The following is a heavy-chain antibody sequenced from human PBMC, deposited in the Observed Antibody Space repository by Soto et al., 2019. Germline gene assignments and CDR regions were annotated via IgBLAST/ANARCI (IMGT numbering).Heavy chain of an antibody. CDR2: IWYDGSNK. D-gene: IGHD4-17*01. CDR1: GFTFSSYG. CDR3: ARGALGYGDYLVDY. Sequence: PGGSLRLSCAASGFTFSSYGMHWVRQAPGKGLEWVAVIWYDGSNKYYADSVKGRFTISRDNSKNTLYLQMNSLRAEDTAVYYCARGALGYGDYLVDYWGQGTLVTVS. V-gene: IGHV3-33*01. J-gene: IGHJ4*02.